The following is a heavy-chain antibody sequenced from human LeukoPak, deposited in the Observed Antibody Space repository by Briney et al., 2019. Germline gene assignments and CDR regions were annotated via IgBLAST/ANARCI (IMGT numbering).Heavy chain of an antibody. D-gene: IGHD3-10*01. CDR2: ISYSGGT. CDR1: HFISSYY. V-gene: IGHV4-59*08. J-gene: IGHJ4*02. CDR3: TRQWFGELFSVFDY. Sequence: SETLSLTCTVSHFISSYYWSWIRQPPGKGLEWIGYISYSGGTHYNPPLKSRLTISIDTSKNQFSLKLTSVTAAGTAVYYCTRQWFGELFSVFDYWGQGSLVTVSS.